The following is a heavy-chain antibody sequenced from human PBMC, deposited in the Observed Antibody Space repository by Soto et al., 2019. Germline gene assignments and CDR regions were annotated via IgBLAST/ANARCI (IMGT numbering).Heavy chain of an antibody. CDR3: EKNPESYAWGLEGYCDY. J-gene: IGHJ4*02. Sequence: QVQLVESGGGVVQPGRSLRVSCAASGFTFSSYGMNWVRPAPGKGLEWVAIISYDGSDKYYADSVKGRFTISRDNSKNTLDLQMNSLRGEDTAVYYCEKNPESYAWGLEGYCDYWGQGTLVTVSS. CDR1: GFTFSSYG. V-gene: IGHV3-30*18. D-gene: IGHD3-16*01. CDR2: ISYDGSDK.